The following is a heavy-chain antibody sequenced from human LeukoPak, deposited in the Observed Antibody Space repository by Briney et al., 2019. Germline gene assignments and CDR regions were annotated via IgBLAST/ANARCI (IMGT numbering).Heavy chain of an antibody. CDR1: GYTFTGYY. CDR2: INPNSGGT. CDR3: ARGVPFYVSADYGMDV. D-gene: IGHD2/OR15-2a*01. Sequence: ASVKVSCKASGYTFTGYYMHWVRQAPGRGLEWMGRINPNSGGTNYAQKFQGRVTMTRDTSISTAYMELSRLRSDDTAVYYCARGVPFYVSADYGMDVWGQGTTVTVSS. J-gene: IGHJ6*02. V-gene: IGHV1-2*06.